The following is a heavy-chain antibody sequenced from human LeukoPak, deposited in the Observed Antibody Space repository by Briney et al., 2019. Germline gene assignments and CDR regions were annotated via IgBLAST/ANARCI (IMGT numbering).Heavy chain of an antibody. D-gene: IGHD5-18*01. CDR3: AKDADTATIIYWYFDL. CDR1: GFTLSNFG. CDR2: ISDDGSNT. Sequence: GSLSLSCTASGFTLSNFGMHWVRQAPGKGLEWVAVISDDGSNTFYADSVKGRFTISRDNSKNTLYLQLNSLRPEDTAVYYCAKDADTATIIYWYFDLWGRGALVTVSS. J-gene: IGHJ2*01. V-gene: IGHV3-30*18.